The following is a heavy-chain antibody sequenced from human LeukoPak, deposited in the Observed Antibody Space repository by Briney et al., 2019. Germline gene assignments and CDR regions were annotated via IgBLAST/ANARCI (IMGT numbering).Heavy chain of an antibody. Sequence: GRSLRLSCAASGFTFDDYAMHWVRQAPGKGLEWVSGISWNSGSIGYAASVEGRFTISRDNAKNSLYLQMNSLRAEDTALYYCAKDKAPSQYCSGGSCDYYYGMDVWGQGTTVTVSS. D-gene: IGHD2-15*01. J-gene: IGHJ6*02. CDR1: GFTFDDYA. V-gene: IGHV3-9*01. CDR2: ISWNSGSI. CDR3: AKDKAPSQYCSGGSCDYYYGMDV.